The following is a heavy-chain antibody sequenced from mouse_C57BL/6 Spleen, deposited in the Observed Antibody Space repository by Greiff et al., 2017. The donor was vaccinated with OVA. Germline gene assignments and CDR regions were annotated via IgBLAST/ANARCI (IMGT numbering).Heavy chain of an antibody. J-gene: IGHJ2*01. CDR2: IYPSDSET. Sequence: QVQLQQSGAELVRPGSSVKLSCKASGYTFTSYWMDWVKQRPGQGLEWIGNIYPSDSETPYNQKFKDKATLTVDKSSSTAYMQLSSLTSEDSAVYYCARGGLYYFDYWGQGTTLTVSS. V-gene: IGHV1-61*01. CDR3: ARGGLYYFDY. CDR1: GYTFTSYW.